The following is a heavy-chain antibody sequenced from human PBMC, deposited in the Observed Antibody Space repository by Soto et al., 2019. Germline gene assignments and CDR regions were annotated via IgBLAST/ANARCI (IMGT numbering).Heavy chain of an antibody. D-gene: IGHD6-6*01. V-gene: IGHV1-69*13. Sequence: SVKVSCKASGGTFSSYAISWVRQAPGQGLEWMGGIIPIFGTANYAQKFQGRVTITADESTSTAYMELSSLRSEDTAVYYCARDAEIAARNWFDPWGQGTLVTVSS. CDR1: GGTFSSYA. CDR2: IIPIFGTA. CDR3: ARDAEIAARNWFDP. J-gene: IGHJ5*02.